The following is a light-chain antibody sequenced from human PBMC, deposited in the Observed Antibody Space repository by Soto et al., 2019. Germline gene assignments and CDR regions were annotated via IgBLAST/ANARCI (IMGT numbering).Light chain of an antibody. CDR2: GAS. J-gene: IGKJ1*01. CDR1: QSIASR. CDR3: QQTDTIPRT. Sequence: DIQITQSPSSLSASVGDRVTITCRASQSIASRLNWYQQKPGSAPKLLIYGASTLESGVPSRFSGSGSGTDFTLTVSSLQVEDFATYYCQQTDTIPRTFGQGTKVDI. V-gene: IGKV1-39*01.